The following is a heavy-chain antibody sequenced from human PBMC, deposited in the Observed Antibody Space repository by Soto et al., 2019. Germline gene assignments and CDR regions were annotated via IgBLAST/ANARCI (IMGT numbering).Heavy chain of an antibody. CDR2: ISYDGSNK. CDR3: ASSIAAAVYYFDY. CDR1: GFTFSSYA. V-gene: IGHV3-30-3*01. D-gene: IGHD6-13*01. Sequence: GGSLRLSCAASGFTFSSYAMHWVRQAPGKGLEWVAVISYDGSNKYYADSVKGRFTISRDNSKNTLYLQMNSLRAEDTAVYYCASSIAAAVYYFDYWGQGTLVTVSS. J-gene: IGHJ4*02.